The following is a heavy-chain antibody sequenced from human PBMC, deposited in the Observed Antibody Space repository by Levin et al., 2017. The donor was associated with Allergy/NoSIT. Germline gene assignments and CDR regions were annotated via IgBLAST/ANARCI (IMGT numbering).Heavy chain of an antibody. V-gene: IGHV3-33*01. J-gene: IGHJ6*02. CDR1: GFTFSSYG. CDR3: AGEGGYSSYTPYAKSYDNDGMDV. CDR2: IWYDGSNK. Sequence: HGESLKISCAASGFTFSSYGMHWVRQAPGKGLEWVAVIWYDGSNKYYADSVKGRFTISRDNSKNTLYLQKNSLRAEDTAVYYCAGEGGYSSYTPYAKSYDNDGMDVWGQGTPVTVSS. D-gene: IGHD6-6*01.